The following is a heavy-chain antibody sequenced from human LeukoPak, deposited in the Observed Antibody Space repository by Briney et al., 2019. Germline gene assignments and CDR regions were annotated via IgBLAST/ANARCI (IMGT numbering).Heavy chain of an antibody. V-gene: IGHV3-30-3*01. D-gene: IGHD3-22*01. CDR1: GFTFSSYA. Sequence: PGRSLRLSCAASGFTFSSYAMHWVRQAPGKGLEWVAVISYDRSNKYYADSVKGRFTISRDNSKNTLYLQMNSLRAEDTAVYYCARDTYYYDIDWYFDLWGRGTQVTVSS. J-gene: IGHJ2*01. CDR2: ISYDRSNK. CDR3: ARDTYYYDIDWYFDL.